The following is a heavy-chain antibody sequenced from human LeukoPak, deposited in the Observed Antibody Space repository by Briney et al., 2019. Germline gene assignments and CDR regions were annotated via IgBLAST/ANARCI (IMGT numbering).Heavy chain of an antibody. CDR2: IYYSGST. CDR3: AGVSGSSSCLDY. CDR1: GGSISSHY. J-gene: IGHJ4*02. V-gene: IGHV4-59*11. Sequence: PSETLSLTCTVSGGSISSHYWSWIWQPPGKGLEWIGYIYYSGSTNYNPSLKSRVTISVDTSKNQFSLKLSSVTAADTAVYYCAGVSGSSSCLDYWGQGTLVTVSS. D-gene: IGHD6-6*01.